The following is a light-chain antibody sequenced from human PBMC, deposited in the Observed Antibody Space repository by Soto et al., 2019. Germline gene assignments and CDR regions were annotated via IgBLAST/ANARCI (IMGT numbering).Light chain of an antibody. V-gene: IGKV3-20*01. Sequence: EIVLTQSPGTLSLSPGERATLSCRASQSVSSSYLAWYQQKPGKAPRLLLYGASSRATGIPDRFTGSGSGSDFTLTVSRLEPEDFAVYYCQQYGSSRPWTFGQGTKVESK. CDR3: QQYGSSRPWT. CDR1: QSVSSSY. CDR2: GAS. J-gene: IGKJ1*01.